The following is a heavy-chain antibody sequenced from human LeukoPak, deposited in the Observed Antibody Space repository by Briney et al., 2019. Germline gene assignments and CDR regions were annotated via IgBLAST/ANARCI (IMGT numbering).Heavy chain of an antibody. Sequence: SETLSLTCTVSGDSINSLDLWSWVRQPPGKGLEWIGEMYLSGTSHSNPSVKSRVTISIDKSKNQFFLNLSSVTAADTAVYYCAGLVGRYSSGLYYYYFDYWGQGTLVTVSS. CDR2: MYLSGTS. CDR1: GDSINSLDL. V-gene: IGHV4-4*02. J-gene: IGHJ4*02. CDR3: AGLVGRYSSGLYYYYFDY. D-gene: IGHD3-22*01.